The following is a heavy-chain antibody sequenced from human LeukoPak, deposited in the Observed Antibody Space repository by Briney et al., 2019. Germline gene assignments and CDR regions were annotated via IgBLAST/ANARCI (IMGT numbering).Heavy chain of an antibody. Sequence: GGSLRLSCAASGFTFSTYAMSWVRQAPGKGLEWVSAISYSGGSTYYADSVKGRFTTSRDNSKNTLYLQMNSLRAEDTAVYYCAKDDGNGDSDAFDIWGQGTMVTVSS. CDR2: ISYSGGST. J-gene: IGHJ3*02. V-gene: IGHV3-23*01. CDR3: AKDDGNGDSDAFDI. CDR1: GFTFSTYA. D-gene: IGHD2-8*01.